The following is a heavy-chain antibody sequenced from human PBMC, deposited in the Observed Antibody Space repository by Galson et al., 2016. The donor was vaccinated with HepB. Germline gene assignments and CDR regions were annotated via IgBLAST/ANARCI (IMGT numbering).Heavy chain of an antibody. V-gene: IGHV1-2*04. CDR2: INPKSGDT. D-gene: IGHD3-3*01. J-gene: IGHJ6*02. CDR1: GYTFTDYF. CDR3: TRVRASGVPPRTTYGMDV. Sequence: SVKVSCKASGYTFTDYFVHWVRQTPGQGLQWIGWINPKSGDTNYAPRFQRWVTMTRDTSTRTVYMELSRLRSDDTAIYYCTRVRASGVPPRTTYGMDVWGQGTAVTVSS.